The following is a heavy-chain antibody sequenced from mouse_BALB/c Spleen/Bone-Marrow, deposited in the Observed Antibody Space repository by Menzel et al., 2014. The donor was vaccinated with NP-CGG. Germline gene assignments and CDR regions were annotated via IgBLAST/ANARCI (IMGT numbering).Heavy chain of an antibody. J-gene: IGHJ4*01. CDR3: ANWGYYAMDY. Sequence: QVQLQQSGAELVRPGASVTLSCKASGYTFTDYDMHWVKQTPVHGLEWIGTLDPETGGTAYNQKFKDMATLTADKSSTTAYMELRSLTSEDSAVYYCANWGYYAMDYWGQGISVTVSS. CDR2: LDPETGGT. D-gene: IGHD4-1*01. V-gene: IGHV1-15*01. CDR1: GYTFTDYD.